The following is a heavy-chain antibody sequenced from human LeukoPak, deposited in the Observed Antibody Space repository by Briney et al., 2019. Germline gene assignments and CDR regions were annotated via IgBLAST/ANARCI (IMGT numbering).Heavy chain of an antibody. V-gene: IGHV3-74*01. CDR3: ARPGPYSSGWYQDFDY. Sequence: GGSLRLSCAASGFTLSNYWIHWVRQAPGKGLVWVAYINSDGSRTSYADSVKGRFTISRDNAKNTVHLLMNSLRVEDTAVYYCARPGPYSSGWYQDFDYWGQGTLVTVPS. D-gene: IGHD6-19*01. CDR1: GFTLSNYW. J-gene: IGHJ4*02. CDR2: INSDGSRT.